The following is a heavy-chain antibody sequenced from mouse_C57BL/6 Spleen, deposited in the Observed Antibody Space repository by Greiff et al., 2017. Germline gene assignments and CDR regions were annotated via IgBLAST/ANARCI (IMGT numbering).Heavy chain of an antibody. Sequence: QVHVKQSGAELVKPGASVKISCKASGYAFSRYWLNWVKQRPGKGLEWIGQIYPGDGDTNYNGKFKGKATLTADKDSSTAYVQLSSLTSEDSAVYFWARMRFGYDSYYYAMYYWGQGTSVTGAS. CDR3: ARMRFGYDSYYYAMYY. D-gene: IGHD2-2*01. CDR1: GYAFSRYW. J-gene: IGHJ4*01. V-gene: IGHV1-80*01. CDR2: IYPGDGDT.